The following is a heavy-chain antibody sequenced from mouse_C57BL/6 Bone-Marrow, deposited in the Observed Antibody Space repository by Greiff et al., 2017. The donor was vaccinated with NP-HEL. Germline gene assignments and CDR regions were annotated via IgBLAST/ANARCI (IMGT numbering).Heavy chain of an antibody. Sequence: EVNVVESGGGLVKPGGSLKLSCAASGFTFSSYAMSWVRQTPEKRLEWVATISDGGSYTYYPDNVKGRFTISRDNAKNNLYLQMSHLKSEDTAMYYCARPIYDGYYVGFDVWGTGTTVTVSS. CDR2: ISDGGSYT. D-gene: IGHD2-3*01. J-gene: IGHJ1*03. CDR1: GFTFSSYA. CDR3: ARPIYDGYYVGFDV. V-gene: IGHV5-4*03.